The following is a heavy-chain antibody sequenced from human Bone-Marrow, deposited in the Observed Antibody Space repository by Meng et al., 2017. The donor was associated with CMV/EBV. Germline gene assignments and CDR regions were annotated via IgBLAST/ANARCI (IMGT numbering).Heavy chain of an antibody. J-gene: IGHJ5*02. CDR3: AKVRSYSSSSGP. CDR2: TYSGDSGT. D-gene: IGHD6-6*01. V-gene: IGHV3-23*03. CDR1: GFTFSSYA. Sequence: GGSLRLSCAASGFTFSSYAMSWVRQTPGKGLEWVSVTYSGDSGTYYADSVKGRFTISRDNSKNTLYLQMNSLRAEDTAVYYCAKVRSYSSSSGPWGQGPLVNVAS.